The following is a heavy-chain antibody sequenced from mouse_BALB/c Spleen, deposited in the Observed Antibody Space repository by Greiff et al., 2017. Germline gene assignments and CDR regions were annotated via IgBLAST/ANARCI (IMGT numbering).Heavy chain of an antibody. CDR2: INPYNGAT. J-gene: IGHJ3*01. CDR1: GYSFTGYY. Sequence: VQLQQSGPELVKPGASVKISCKASGYSFTGYYMHWVKQSHVKSLEWIGHINPYNGATSYNQNFKDKASLTVDKSSSTAYMELHSLTSEDSAVYYCARGYYGSSWFAYWGQGTLVTVSA. V-gene: IGHV1-31*01. CDR3: ARGYYGSSWFAY. D-gene: IGHD1-1*01.